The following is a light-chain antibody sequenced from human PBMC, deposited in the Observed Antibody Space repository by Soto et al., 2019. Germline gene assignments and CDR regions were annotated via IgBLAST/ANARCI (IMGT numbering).Light chain of an antibody. CDR2: EVN. V-gene: IGLV2-14*01. CDR1: SSDVGGYNY. J-gene: IGLJ1*01. CDR3: TSYTSSVSYV. Sequence: QSALTQPASVSGSPGQSITISCTGTSSDVGGYNYVSWYQQHPGKAPKFIMYEVNNRPSGVSNRFSGSKSGNTASLTISGLQAEDEADYYCTSYTSSVSYVLGTGTKLTF.